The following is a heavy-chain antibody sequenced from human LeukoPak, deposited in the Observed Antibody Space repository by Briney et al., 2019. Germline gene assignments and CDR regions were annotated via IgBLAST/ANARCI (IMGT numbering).Heavy chain of an antibody. V-gene: IGHV1-18*01. Sequence: ASVKVSCKASGYTFTSYGISWVRQAPGQGLEWMGWISAYNGNTNYAQKLQGRVTMTTDTSTSTAYMELRSLRSDDTAVYYCVRVRGIAAAVGRIDYWGQGTLVTVSS. J-gene: IGHJ4*02. CDR2: ISAYNGNT. D-gene: IGHD6-13*01. CDR3: VRVRGIAAAVGRIDY. CDR1: GYTFTSYG.